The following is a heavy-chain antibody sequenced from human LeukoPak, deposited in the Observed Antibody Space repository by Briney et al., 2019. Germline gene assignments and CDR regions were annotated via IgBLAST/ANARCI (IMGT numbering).Heavy chain of an antibody. CDR2: ISSSSNTI. D-gene: IGHD3-10*01. V-gene: IGHV3-48*01. J-gene: IGHJ4*02. CDR3: AKVARGYYFDY. CDR1: GFTFSSYS. Sequence: GGSLRLSCAASGFTFSSYSMNWVRQAPGKGLEWVSYISSSSNTIYYADSVKGRFTISRDNSKNTLYLQMNSLRAEDTAVYYCAKVARGYYFDYWGQGTLVTVSS.